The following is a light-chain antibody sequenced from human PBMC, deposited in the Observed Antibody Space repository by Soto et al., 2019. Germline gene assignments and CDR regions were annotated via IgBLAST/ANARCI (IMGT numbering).Light chain of an antibody. CDR1: QSVSSSY. V-gene: IGKV3-20*01. CDR2: GAS. CDR3: QQYNNWIT. Sequence: EIVLTQSPGTLSLSPGERAILSCRASQSVSSSYLAWYRQKPGQAPSLLIYGASSRATGIPDRFSGSGSGTDFTLTISRLEPEDFAVYYCQQYNNWITFGQGTRLEIK. J-gene: IGKJ5*01.